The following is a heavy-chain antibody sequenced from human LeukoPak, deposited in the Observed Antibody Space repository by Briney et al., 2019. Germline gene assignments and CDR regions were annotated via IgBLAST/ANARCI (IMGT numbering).Heavy chain of an antibody. J-gene: IGHJ4*02. CDR1: GFTFSSYV. CDR3: AKTGGTYYGSDY. Sequence: PGGSLRLSCAASGFTFSSYVMSWVSQAPGKGLEWVSSISGSGSTTYYADTVKGRFTISRDNSKNTLYLQMNSLRGEDTALYYCAKTGGTYYGSDYWGQGTLVTVSS. D-gene: IGHD1-26*01. CDR2: ISGSGSTT. V-gene: IGHV3-23*01.